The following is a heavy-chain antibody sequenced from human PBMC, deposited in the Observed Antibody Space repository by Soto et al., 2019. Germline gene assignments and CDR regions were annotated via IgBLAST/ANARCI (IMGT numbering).Heavy chain of an antibody. CDR3: ARGSSSGWYYFFFDY. Sequence: QVQLVESGGGVVHPGRSLRLSCAASGFTFTTYGMHWVRQAPGKGLEWVAIIWYDGSYKYYADSVKGRFTISRDISNNTLYLQMNSLRDEDTAVDYGARGSSSGWYYFFFDYWGQGTLVTVSS. V-gene: IGHV3-33*01. CDR2: IWYDGSYK. CDR1: GFTFTTYG. J-gene: IGHJ4*02. D-gene: IGHD6-19*01.